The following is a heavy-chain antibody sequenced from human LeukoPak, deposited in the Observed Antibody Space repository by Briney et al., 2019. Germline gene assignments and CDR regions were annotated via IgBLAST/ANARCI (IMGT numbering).Heavy chain of an antibody. CDR2: ISRTSNTI. J-gene: IGHJ4*02. V-gene: IGHV3-48*04. CDR1: GFTFSSYS. D-gene: IGHD2/OR15-2a*01. Sequence: GGSLRLSCAASGFTFSSYSMNWVRQAPGKGLEWVSYISRTSNTIYYADSVKGRFTISKDNAKNTVYLQMNSLRAEDTAVYYCVSFYETYWGRGTLVTVSS. CDR3: VSFYETY.